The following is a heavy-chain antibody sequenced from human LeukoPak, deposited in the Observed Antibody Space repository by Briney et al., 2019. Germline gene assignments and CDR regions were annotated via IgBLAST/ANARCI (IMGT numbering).Heavy chain of an antibody. CDR1: GFTFSSYG. V-gene: IGHV3-7*01. CDR2: IKQDGSEK. D-gene: IGHD2-15*01. J-gene: IGHJ4*02. CDR3: AREGGGLSGMDY. Sequence: GGSLRLSCAASGFTFSSYGMHWVRQAPGKGLEWVANIKQDGSEKYYVDSVEGRFTISRDNAKNSLYLQMNSLRAEDTAVYYCAREGGGLSGMDYWGQGTLVTVSS.